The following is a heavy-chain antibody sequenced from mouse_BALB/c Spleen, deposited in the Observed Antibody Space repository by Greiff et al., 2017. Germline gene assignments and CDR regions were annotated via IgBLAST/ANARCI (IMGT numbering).Heavy chain of an antibody. CDR1: GFSLTSYG. V-gene: IGHV2-9*02. CDR2: IWAGGST. D-gene: IGHD2-3*01. Sequence: VNLVESGPGLVAPSQSLSITCTVSGFSLTSYGVHWVRQPPGKGLEWLGVIWAGGSTNYNSALMSRLSISKDNSKSQVFLKMNSLQTDDTAMYYCARGLLPEYYYAMDYWGQGTSVTVSS. CDR3: ARGLLPEYYYAMDY. J-gene: IGHJ4*01.